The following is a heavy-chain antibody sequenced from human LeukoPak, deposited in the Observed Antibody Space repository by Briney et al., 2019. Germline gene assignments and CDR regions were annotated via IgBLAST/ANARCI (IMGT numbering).Heavy chain of an antibody. J-gene: IGHJ4*02. CDR2: IYTSGST. CDR3: ARDTFWLGKYYFDY. V-gene: IGHV4-4*07. Sequence: SETLSLTCTVSGGSISTYYWSWIRQPAGKGLEWIGRIYTSGSTSYNPSLKSRVTMSVDTSKKQFSLKLNSVTAADTAVYYCARDTFWLGKYYFDYWGRGTLVTVSS. CDR1: GGSISTYY. D-gene: IGHD3-9*01.